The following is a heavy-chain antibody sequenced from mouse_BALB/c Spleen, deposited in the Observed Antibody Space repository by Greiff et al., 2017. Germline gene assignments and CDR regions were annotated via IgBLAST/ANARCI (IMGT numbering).Heavy chain of an antibody. V-gene: IGHV5-4*02. CDR3: ARDYDYDDWFAY. J-gene: IGHJ3*01. Sequence: EVKLVESGGGLVKPGGSLKLSCAASGFTFSDYYMYWVRQTPEKRLEWVATISDGGSYTYYPDSVKGRFTISRDNAKNNLYLQMSSLKSEDTAMYYCARDYDYDDWFAYWGQGTLVTVSA. CDR2: ISDGGSYT. D-gene: IGHD2-4*01. CDR1: GFTFSDYY.